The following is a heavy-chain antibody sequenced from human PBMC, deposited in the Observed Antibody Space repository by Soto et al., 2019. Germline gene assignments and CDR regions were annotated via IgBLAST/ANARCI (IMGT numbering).Heavy chain of an antibody. D-gene: IGHD1-26*01. Sequence: SETLSLTCTVSGGSIRSGDNYWSWIRQTPGKGLEWIGYIYYRGSTYYNQSLKSRVTIPVDTSMNQFSLTLTSVTAADTAVYYCARDPARGGGSYLGYFDYWGQGTPVTVSS. V-gene: IGHV4-30-4*01. CDR3: ARDPARGGGSYLGYFDY. CDR1: GGSIRSGDNY. J-gene: IGHJ4*02. CDR2: IYYRGST.